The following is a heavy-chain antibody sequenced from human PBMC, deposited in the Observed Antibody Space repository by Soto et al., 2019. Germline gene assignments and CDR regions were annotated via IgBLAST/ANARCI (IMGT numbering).Heavy chain of an antibody. CDR2: TYYRSKWYT. CDR1: GDSVASNSAA. J-gene: IGHJ6*02. D-gene: IGHD3-3*01. CDR3: TTGATSGRHVNYYYGMDV. Sequence: PSQTLSLTCAISGDSVASNSAAWNWIRQSPSRGLEWLGRTYYRSKWYTDYAESVKSRITINPDTSKNQVSLQLKSVTPEDTAVYYCTTGATSGRHVNYYYGMDVWGQGTTVTVSS. V-gene: IGHV6-1*01.